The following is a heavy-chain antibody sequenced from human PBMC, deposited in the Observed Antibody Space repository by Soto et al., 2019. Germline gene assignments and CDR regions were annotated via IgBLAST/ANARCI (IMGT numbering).Heavy chain of an antibody. D-gene: IGHD3-10*01. CDR1: GFTFSNAW. CDR2: IKSITDGGTI. V-gene: IGHV3-15*02. Sequence: EVQLVESGGALVKPGGSLRLFCGGSGFTFSNAWMAWVRQAPGKGLEWVGRIKSITDGGTIDYAAPVKGRFVISRDDSKNTQYLQMVCLKPEDTAMYYCTTSYYFGSGSYNYRGQGTLVTVSS. CDR3: TTSYYFGSGSYNY. J-gene: IGHJ4*02.